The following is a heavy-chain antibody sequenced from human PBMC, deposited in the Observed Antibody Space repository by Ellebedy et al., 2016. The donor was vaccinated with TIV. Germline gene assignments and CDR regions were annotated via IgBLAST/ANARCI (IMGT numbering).Heavy chain of an antibody. CDR2: ITGMFRTV. CDR3: ARGGAYYHRYFDD. J-gene: IGHJ4*02. Sequence: SVKVSCKASGGTFNSHAISWVRQAPGQGLEWIGGITGMFRTVNYAQKFQGRVTITADEFMTTAYMELSSLRSEDTAVYYCARGGAYYHRYFDDWGQGTLVTVSS. V-gene: IGHV1-69*13. D-gene: IGHD3-10*01. CDR1: GGTFNSHA.